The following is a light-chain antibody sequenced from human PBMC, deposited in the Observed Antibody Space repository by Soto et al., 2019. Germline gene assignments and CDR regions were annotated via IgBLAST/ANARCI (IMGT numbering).Light chain of an antibody. CDR1: QSVSSAY. V-gene: IGKV3-20*01. CDR2: GAS. J-gene: IGKJ2*01. Sequence: EIVLTQSPGPLSSSPGERATLSCRASQSVSSAYLAWYQQIPGQAPRLLIYGASSSATGIPDRFSGSGSGTDFTLTISGLEPEDFAVYYCQQSGSSFYTFGQGTKLEIK. CDR3: QQSGSSFYT.